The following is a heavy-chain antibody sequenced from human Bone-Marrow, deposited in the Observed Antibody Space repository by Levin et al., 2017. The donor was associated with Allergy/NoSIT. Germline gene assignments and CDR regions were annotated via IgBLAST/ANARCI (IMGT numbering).Heavy chain of an antibody. CDR1: GGTLGSSA. V-gene: IGHV1-69*13. CDR3: AREPALKNWFDS. D-gene: IGHD2/OR15-2a*01. CDR2: IIPALRST. Sequence: ASVKVSCKATGGTLGSSAVNWVRQAPGQGLEWMGGIIPALRSTKYAQNFEGRVIITVDVSATTGYMDLRGLTSDDTAVYYCAREPALKNWFDSWGQGTLVIVS. J-gene: IGHJ5*01.